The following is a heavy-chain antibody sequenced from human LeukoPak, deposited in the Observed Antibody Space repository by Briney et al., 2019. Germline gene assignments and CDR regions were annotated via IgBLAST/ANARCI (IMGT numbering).Heavy chain of an antibody. CDR3: ARANSDYGYYYYYMDV. J-gene: IGHJ6*03. CDR2: INPNSGGT. D-gene: IGHD4-17*01. CDR1: GYAFTVYY. Sequence: ASVKVSCKASGYAFTVYYMHWVRQAPGQGLEWMGWINPNSGGTNYAQKFQGRVTMTRDTSISTAYMELSRLRSDDTAVYYCARANSDYGYYYYYMDVWGKGTTVTVSS. V-gene: IGHV1-2*02.